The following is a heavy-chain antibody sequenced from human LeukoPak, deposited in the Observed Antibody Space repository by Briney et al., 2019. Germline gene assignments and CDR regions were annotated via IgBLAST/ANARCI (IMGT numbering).Heavy chain of an antibody. D-gene: IGHD2-2*02. J-gene: IGHJ5*02. Sequence: PGGSLRLSCAASGFTFSSYAMSWVRQAPGKGLEWVSAISGSGGSTYYADSVKGRFTISGDNSKNTLYLQMNSLRAEDTAVYYCAKDAPAAIVGYNWFDPWGQGTLVTVSS. V-gene: IGHV3-23*01. CDR3: AKDAPAAIVGYNWFDP. CDR1: GFTFSSYA. CDR2: ISGSGGST.